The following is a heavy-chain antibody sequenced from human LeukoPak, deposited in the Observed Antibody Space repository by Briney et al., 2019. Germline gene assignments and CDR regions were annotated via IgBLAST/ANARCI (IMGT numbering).Heavy chain of an antibody. J-gene: IGHJ6*02. CDR1: GFTVSWTY. Sequence: GGSLRLSCEASGFTVSWTYMNWVRQAPGRGLEWVSVIYRGGSTFYADSVKGRFTISRDNSKNTLSLQMNSLRVEDTGVYYCARDLPTATTGIIYNYSGMDVWGQGTTVTVSS. D-gene: IGHD4-17*01. V-gene: IGHV3-66*02. CDR3: ARDLPTATTGIIYNYSGMDV. CDR2: IYRGGST.